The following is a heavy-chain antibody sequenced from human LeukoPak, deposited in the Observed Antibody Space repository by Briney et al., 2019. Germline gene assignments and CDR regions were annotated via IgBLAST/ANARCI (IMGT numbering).Heavy chain of an antibody. CDR1: GGSISSSNW. Sequence: SETLSLTCAVSGGSISSSNWWSWVRQPPGKGLEWIGEIYHSGSTNYNPSFKSRVTISVDKSKNQLSLKLNFVTAADTAVYYCARDRGGYTYSHDYWGQGTLVTVSS. V-gene: IGHV4-4*02. J-gene: IGHJ4*02. CDR2: IYHSGST. D-gene: IGHD5-18*01. CDR3: ARDRGGYTYSHDY.